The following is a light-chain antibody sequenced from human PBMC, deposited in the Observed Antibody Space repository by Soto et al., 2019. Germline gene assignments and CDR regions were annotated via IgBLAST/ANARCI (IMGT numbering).Light chain of an antibody. Sequence: QSVVTQPASVSGSPGQSITVSCTGTSNDIGGYDYVSWYQQHPGKAPKLLIYGVSARPSGISYRFSGSKSGNTASLTISGLQAQDEADYYCDSYTSSSTLYVFGTGTKLTVL. J-gene: IGLJ1*01. V-gene: IGLV2-14*01. CDR2: GVS. CDR3: DSYTSSSTLYV. CDR1: SNDIGGYDY.